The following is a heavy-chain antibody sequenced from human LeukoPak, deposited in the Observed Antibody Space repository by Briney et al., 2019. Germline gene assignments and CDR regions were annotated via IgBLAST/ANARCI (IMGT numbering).Heavy chain of an antibody. CDR1: GFTLSSYA. J-gene: IGHJ4*02. D-gene: IGHD6-6*01. CDR3: AKGGSGAARSY. CDR2: LSGRGGST. V-gene: IGHV3-23*01. Sequence: GGSLRLSCAASGFTLSSYAMIWVRQAPGKGLEGVSALSGRGGSTYYAESVKGRFTISRDNSKNTLYMQMNSLRAEDTAVYYCAKGGSGAARSYWGQGTLVTVSS.